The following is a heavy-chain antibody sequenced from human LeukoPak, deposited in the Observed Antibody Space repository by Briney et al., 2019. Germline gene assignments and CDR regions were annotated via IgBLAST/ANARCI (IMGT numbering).Heavy chain of an antibody. CDR1: GITFSSYA. CDR3: AKRIGDY. V-gene: IGHV3-23*01. Sequence: GGSLRLSCVASGITFSSYAMSWVRQAPGEGLEWVSTISDSGGSTYYADSVKGRFTISRNNSGSTLYLQMNSLRVEDTAVYYCAKRIGDYWGQGTLVTVSS. D-gene: IGHD2-15*01. J-gene: IGHJ4*02. CDR2: ISDSGGST.